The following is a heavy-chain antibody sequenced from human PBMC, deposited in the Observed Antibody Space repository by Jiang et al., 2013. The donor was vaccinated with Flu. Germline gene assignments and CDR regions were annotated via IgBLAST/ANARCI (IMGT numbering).Heavy chain of an antibody. J-gene: IGHJ3*02. Sequence: LALIYWDDDKRYSPSLKSRLTITKDTSKNQVVLTMTNMDPVDTATYYCATQTLGFGGKTEQDAFDIWGQGTMVTVSS. CDR3: ATQTLGFGGKTEQDAFDI. CDR2: IYWDDDK. V-gene: IGHV2-5*02. D-gene: IGHD4-23*01.